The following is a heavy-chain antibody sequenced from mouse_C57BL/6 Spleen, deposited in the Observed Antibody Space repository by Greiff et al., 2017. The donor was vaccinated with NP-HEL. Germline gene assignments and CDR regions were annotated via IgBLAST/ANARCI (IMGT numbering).Heavy chain of an antibody. CDR2: IYPGDGDT. Sequence: QVQLQQPGAELVKPGASVKISCKASGYAFSSYWMNWVKQRPGQGLEWIGEIYPGDGDTNYNGKFKGKATLTADTSSSTAYMQLSSLTSEDSAVYFCARRGRLLRSGGYAMDYWGQGTSVTVSS. J-gene: IGHJ4*01. CDR3: ARRGRLLRSGGYAMDY. V-gene: IGHV1-80*01. CDR1: GYAFSSYW. D-gene: IGHD1-1*01.